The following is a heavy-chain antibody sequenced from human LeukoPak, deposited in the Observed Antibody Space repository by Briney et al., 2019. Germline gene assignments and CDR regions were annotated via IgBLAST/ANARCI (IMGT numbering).Heavy chain of an antibody. V-gene: IGHV4-4*07. D-gene: IGHD1-26*01. CDR3: ARENSGSYREFDY. CDR1: GGSISSYY. Sequence: SETLSLTCTVSGGSISSYYWSWIRQPAGKGLEWIGRMYTSGSTNYNASLKSRVSMSVDTSKNQFSLKLSSVTAADTAVFYCARENSGSYREFDYWGQGTLVTVSS. J-gene: IGHJ4*02. CDR2: MYTSGST.